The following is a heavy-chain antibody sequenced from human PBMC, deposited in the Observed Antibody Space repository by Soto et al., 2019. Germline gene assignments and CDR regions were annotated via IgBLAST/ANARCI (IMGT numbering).Heavy chain of an antibody. CDR3: ARDDLDY. Sequence: GGSLRLSCAASGFTFSTYWMSWARQAPGKGLEWVSNINQDVSEKNYVDSVKGRFTISRDNAKNSLYLKMNSLRAEDTAVYYCARDDLDYWGQGTLVTVSS. V-gene: IGHV3-7*01. J-gene: IGHJ4*02. CDR2: INQDVSEK. CDR1: GFTFSTYW.